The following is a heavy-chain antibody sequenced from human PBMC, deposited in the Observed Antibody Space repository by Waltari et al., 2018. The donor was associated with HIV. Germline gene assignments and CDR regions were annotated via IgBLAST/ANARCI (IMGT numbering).Heavy chain of an antibody. J-gene: IGHJ4*02. CDR3: ARGSYDSSGHFDY. CDR1: GFTFSSYA. Sequence: QVQLVESGGGVVQPGRSLRLSCAASGFTFSSYAMHWVRRAPGKGLEWVAVISYDGSNKYYADSVKGRFTISRDNSKNTLYLQMNSLRAEDTAVYYCARGSYDSSGHFDYWGQGTLVTVSS. D-gene: IGHD3-22*01. V-gene: IGHV3-30-3*01. CDR2: ISYDGSNK.